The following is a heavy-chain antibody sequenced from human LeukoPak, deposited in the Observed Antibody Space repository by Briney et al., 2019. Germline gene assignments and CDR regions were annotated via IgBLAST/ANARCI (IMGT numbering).Heavy chain of an antibody. CDR2: IYPRDGST. CDR3: ARDHGYSSSWLDY. CDR1: GYTFTSNY. D-gene: IGHD6-13*01. J-gene: IGHJ4*02. Sequence: ASVKVSCKASGYTFTSNYIHWVRQAPGQGLEWMGVIYPRDGSTSYAQKFQGRVTITRDTSASTAYMELSSLRSEDTAVYYCARDHGYSSSWLDYWGQGTLVTVSS. V-gene: IGHV1-46*01.